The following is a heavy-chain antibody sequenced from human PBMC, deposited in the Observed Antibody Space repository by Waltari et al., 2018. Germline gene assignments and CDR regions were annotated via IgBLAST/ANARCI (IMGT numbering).Heavy chain of an antibody. CDR3: ARVSGSYWDYYYYGMDV. CDR2: INSDGSST. D-gene: IGHD1-26*01. V-gene: IGHV3-74*01. Sequence: EVQLVESGGGLVQPGGSLRLSCAASGFTFSSYWMPWVRQAPGKGLVWVSRINSDGSSTSYADSVKGRFTISRDNAKNTLYLQMNSLRAEDTAVYYCARVSGSYWDYYYYGMDVWGQGTTVTVSS. J-gene: IGHJ6*02. CDR1: GFTFSSYW.